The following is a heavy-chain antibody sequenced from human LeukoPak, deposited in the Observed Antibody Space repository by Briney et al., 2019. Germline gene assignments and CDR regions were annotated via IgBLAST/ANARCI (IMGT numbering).Heavy chain of an antibody. CDR2: ISNDGTYK. D-gene: IGHD3-9*01. J-gene: IGHJ1*01. CDR1: GFIFSSYA. V-gene: IGHV3-30-3*01. Sequence: GGSLRLSCAASGFIFSSYAMDWVRQPPGKGLEWVAVISNDGTYKYYADAVKGRFTISRDNSKKTLYLQMNSLRVDDTAVYYCARDGGDTLTGPLNLWGQRTLVSVSS. CDR3: ARDGGDTLTGPLNL.